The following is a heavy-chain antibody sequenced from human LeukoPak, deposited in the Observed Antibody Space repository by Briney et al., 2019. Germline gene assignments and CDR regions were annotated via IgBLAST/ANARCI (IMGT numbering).Heavy chain of an antibody. J-gene: IGHJ4*02. Sequence: GGSLRLSCAASGFTVSSNYMSWVRQAPGKGLEWVSVIYSGGSTYYADSVKGRFTISRDNSKNTLYLQMNSLRAEDTAVYYCAKDSTRTGTNYFDFWGQGTLVTVSS. CDR3: AKDSTRTGTNYFDF. CDR1: GFTVSSNY. V-gene: IGHV3-53*01. D-gene: IGHD1-1*01. CDR2: IYSGGST.